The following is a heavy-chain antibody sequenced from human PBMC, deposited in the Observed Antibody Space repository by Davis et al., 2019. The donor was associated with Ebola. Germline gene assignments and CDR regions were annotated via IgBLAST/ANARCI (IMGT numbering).Heavy chain of an antibody. J-gene: IGHJ5*02. D-gene: IGHD1-1*01. V-gene: IGHV4-59*01. Sequence: PSETLSLTCTVSGGSISSYYWSWIRQPPGKGLEWIGYIYYSGSTNYNPSLKSRVTISVDTSKNQFSLKLSSVTAADTAVYYCARDRGPTEHWFDPWGQGTLVTVSS. CDR1: GGSISSYY. CDR2: IYYSGST. CDR3: ARDRGPTEHWFDP.